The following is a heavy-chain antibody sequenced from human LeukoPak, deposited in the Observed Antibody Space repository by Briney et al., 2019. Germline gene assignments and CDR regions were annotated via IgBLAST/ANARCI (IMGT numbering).Heavy chain of an antibody. CDR2: IYSDNT. D-gene: IGHD6-13*01. J-gene: IGHJ4*02. Sequence: GGSLRLSCTVSGFTVSSNSMSWVRQDPGKGLEWVSFIYSDNTHYSDSVKGRFTISRDNSKNTLYLQMNSLRAEDTAVYYCAKDFFGSGSSWYNYFDYWGQGTLVTVSS. CDR1: GFTVSSNS. CDR3: AKDFFGSGSSWYNYFDY. V-gene: IGHV3-53*01.